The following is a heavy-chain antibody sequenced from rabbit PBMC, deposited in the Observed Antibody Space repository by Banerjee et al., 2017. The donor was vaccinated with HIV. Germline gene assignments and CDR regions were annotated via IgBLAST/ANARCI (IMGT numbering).Heavy chain of an antibody. V-gene: IGHV1S47*01. CDR1: GFDFSSNA. J-gene: IGHJ4*01. Sequence: QEQLEESGGDLVKPEGSLTLTCKASGFDFSSNAMCWVRHAPGKGPEWIACIYNGDGSTDYATWAKGRFTISRTSSTTVALQMTSLTAADTATHFCARDLAGVIGWNFDLWGQGTLVTDS. CDR3: ARDLAGVIGWNFDL. D-gene: IGHD4-1*01. CDR2: IYNGDGST.